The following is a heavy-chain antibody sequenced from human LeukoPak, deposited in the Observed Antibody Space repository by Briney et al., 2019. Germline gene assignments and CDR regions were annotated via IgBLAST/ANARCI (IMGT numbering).Heavy chain of an antibody. V-gene: IGHV1-18*01. D-gene: IGHD3-22*01. J-gene: IGHJ4*02. CDR2: ISAYNGNT. Sequence: GASVKVSCKASGYTFTSYGISWVRQAPGQGLEWMGWISAYNGNTNYAQKLQGRVTMTTDTSTSTAYMELRSLRSDDTAVYYCARHSHYYDSSGYDYWGQGTLVTVSS. CDR3: ARHSHYYDSSGYDY. CDR1: GYTFTSYG.